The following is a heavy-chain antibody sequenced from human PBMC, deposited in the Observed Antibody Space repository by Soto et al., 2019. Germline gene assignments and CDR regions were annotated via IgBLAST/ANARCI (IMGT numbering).Heavy chain of an antibody. Sequence: SETLSLTCAVSSGSISSSNWWSWVRQPPGKGLEWIGEIYHSGSTNYNPSLKSRDNISVDKSKNNFSLKLSSVTAADTAVYYCARILGDYFDYWGQGTLVTVSS. J-gene: IGHJ4*02. CDR1: SGSISSSNW. D-gene: IGHD3-16*01. CDR2: IYHSGST. V-gene: IGHV4-4*02. CDR3: ARILGDYFDY.